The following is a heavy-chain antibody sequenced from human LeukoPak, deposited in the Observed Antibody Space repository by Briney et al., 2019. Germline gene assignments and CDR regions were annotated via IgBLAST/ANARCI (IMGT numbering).Heavy chain of an antibody. CDR3: ARDFRGDFDY. CDR2: ISYDGSNK. J-gene: IGHJ4*02. Sequence: PGRSLRLSCAASGFTFSSYAMHWVRQAPGKGLEWVAVISYDGSNKYYADSVKGRFTISRDNSKNTLYLQMNSLRAEDTAVYYCARDFRGDFDYWGQGTLVTVSS. CDR1: GFTFSSYA. D-gene: IGHD3-16*01. V-gene: IGHV3-30-3*01.